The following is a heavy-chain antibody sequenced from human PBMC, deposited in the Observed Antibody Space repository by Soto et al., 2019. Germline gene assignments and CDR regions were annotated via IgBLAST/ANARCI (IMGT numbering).Heavy chain of an antibody. CDR3: ARERYQVISDGMDV. CDR2: INPQTVGT. CDR1: GYTFTGYY. D-gene: IGHD2-2*01. J-gene: IGHJ6*02. V-gene: IGHV1-2*02. Sequence: ASVKVSCKASGYTFTGYYIHWVREAPGQGLEWMGWINPQTVGTSYAQKFHGSVTLSRDTSINTAYLELSRLRFDDAAVYFCARERYQVISDGMDVWGQGTTGTASS.